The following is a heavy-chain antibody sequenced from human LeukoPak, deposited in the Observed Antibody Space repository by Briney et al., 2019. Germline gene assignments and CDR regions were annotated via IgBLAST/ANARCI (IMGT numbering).Heavy chain of an antibody. CDR3: VRAESGGGRNWFDP. D-gene: IGHD3-16*01. V-gene: IGHV1-8*01. CDR2: MNPNNGNT. J-gene: IGHJ5*02. CDR1: GNTFTSYD. Sequence: ASVKVSCKASGNTFTSYDINWVRQATGQGLEWMGWMNPNNGNTGYAQKNLQGRVTMTRNTSISTAYMELSSLRSEDTAVYYCVRAESGGGRNWFDPWGQGTLVTVSS.